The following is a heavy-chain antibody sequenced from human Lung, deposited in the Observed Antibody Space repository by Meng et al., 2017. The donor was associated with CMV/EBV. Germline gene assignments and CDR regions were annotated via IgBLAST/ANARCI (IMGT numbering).Heavy chain of an antibody. V-gene: IGHV1-69*05. CDR2: IIPMFGAT. D-gene: IGHD3-16*01. J-gene: IGHJ4*02. CDR3: AREPEATYPEYDGYYFDD. CDR1: GGTFSSYT. Sequence: SXXVSXKASGGTFSSYTVNWVRQAPGQGLEWMGRIIPMFGATNYTQKFQGRVTITTDESTSTAYMELSSLRSEDTAVYYCAREPEATYPEYDGYYFDDWGQAXLVTVSS.